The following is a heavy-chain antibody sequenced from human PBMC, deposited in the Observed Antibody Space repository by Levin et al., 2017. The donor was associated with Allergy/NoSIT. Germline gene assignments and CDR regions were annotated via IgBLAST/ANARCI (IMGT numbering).Heavy chain of an antibody. CDR1: GFTFSTYA. V-gene: IGHV3-23*01. D-gene: IGHD6-13*01. J-gene: IGHJ4*02. CDR2: ISGSGSST. CDR3: AKAVATNSWYKGFDC. Sequence: GESLKISCAASGFTFSTYAMTWVRQAPGKGLEWVSAISGSGSSTYNADSVKGRFTISRDNSKNTLYLQMNSLRAEDTAVYFCAKAVATNSWYKGFDCWGQGTLVTVSS.